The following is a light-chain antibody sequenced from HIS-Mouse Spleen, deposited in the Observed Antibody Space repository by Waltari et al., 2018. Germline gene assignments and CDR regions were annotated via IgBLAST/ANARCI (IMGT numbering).Light chain of an antibody. CDR3: CSYAGSSTWV. Sequence: QSALTQPASVSGSPGQSIPIPCTGTSSDVGSSNLVPWYQQHPGKAPKLMIYEGSKRPSGVSNRFSGSKSGNTASLTISGLQAEDEADYYCCSYAGSSTWVFGGGTKLTVL. CDR1: SSDVGSSNL. V-gene: IGLV2-23*01. CDR2: EGS. J-gene: IGLJ3*02.